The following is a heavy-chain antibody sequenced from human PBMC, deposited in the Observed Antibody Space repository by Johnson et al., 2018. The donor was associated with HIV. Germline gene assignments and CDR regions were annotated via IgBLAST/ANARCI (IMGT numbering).Heavy chain of an antibody. J-gene: IGHJ3*02. CDR1: GFTFSTFG. Sequence: QVQLVESGGGVVQPGGSLRLSCSASGFTFSTFGMHWVRQAPGKGLEWVAVISHDGSHKYYADSVKGRFSLSRDISKNMLYLQMNSLRAGDTAVFYCAKNFGKILAAGGLEVGDAFDIWGQGTMVTVSS. V-gene: IGHV3-33*05. CDR3: AKNFGKILAAGGLEVGDAFDI. D-gene: IGHD6-13*01. CDR2: ISHDGSHK.